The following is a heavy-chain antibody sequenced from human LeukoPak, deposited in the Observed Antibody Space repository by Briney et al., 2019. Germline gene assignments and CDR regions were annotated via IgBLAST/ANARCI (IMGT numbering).Heavy chain of an antibody. CDR1: GGSINNYY. J-gene: IGHJ5*01. CDR2: IYYSGGT. Sequence: SETLSLTCTVSGGSINNYYWSWIRQPPGKGLEWIAYIYYSGGTNYNPSLKSRVTISVNTSKNQFSLKPSSVTAADTAVYYCARHARSTFSTSWYDSWGQGTLVTVSS. V-gene: IGHV4-59*08. D-gene: IGHD2-2*01. CDR3: ARHARSTFSTSWYDS.